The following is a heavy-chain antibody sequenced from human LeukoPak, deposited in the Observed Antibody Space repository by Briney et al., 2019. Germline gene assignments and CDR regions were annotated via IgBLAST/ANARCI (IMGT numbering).Heavy chain of an antibody. Sequence: SETLSLTCAVYGGSFSGYYGSGIREPPGKGVEWSGEINTSESTNYNPCLRSRVTISVDTSKNPFSLKLSSVTAADTAIYYCARETAAAGSFIAINDYWGQGTLVTVSS. CDR3: ARETAAAGSFIAINDY. CDR1: GGSFSGYY. J-gene: IGHJ4*02. CDR2: INTSEST. V-gene: IGHV4-34*01. D-gene: IGHD6-13*01.